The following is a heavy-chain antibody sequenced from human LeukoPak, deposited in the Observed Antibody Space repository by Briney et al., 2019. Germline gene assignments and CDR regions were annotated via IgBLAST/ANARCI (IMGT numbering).Heavy chain of an antibody. V-gene: IGHV3-23*01. CDR1: GFTFSSYA. CDR3: ASSRWLRHFDY. D-gene: IGHD5-12*01. Sequence: GGSLRLSCAASGFTFSSYAISWVRQAPGKGLEWVSAIGGSGATTYYVDSVKGRFTISRDNSKNTLYLQINSLIAEDTAVYYCASSRWLRHFDYWGQGTLVTVSS. J-gene: IGHJ4*02. CDR2: IGGSGATT.